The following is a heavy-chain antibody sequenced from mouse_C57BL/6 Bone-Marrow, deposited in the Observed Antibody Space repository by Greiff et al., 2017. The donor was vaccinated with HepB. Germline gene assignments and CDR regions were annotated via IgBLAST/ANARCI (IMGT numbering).Heavy chain of an antibody. Sequence: VQLQQSGAELVRPGASVKLSCKASGYTFTDYYINWVKQRPGQGLEWIARIYPGSGNTYYNEKFKGKATLTAEKSSSTAYMQLSSLTSEDSAVYFCATTVVPYWYFDVWGTGTTVTVSS. D-gene: IGHD1-1*01. CDR3: ATTVVPYWYFDV. CDR2: IYPGSGNT. V-gene: IGHV1-76*01. CDR1: GYTFTDYY. J-gene: IGHJ1*03.